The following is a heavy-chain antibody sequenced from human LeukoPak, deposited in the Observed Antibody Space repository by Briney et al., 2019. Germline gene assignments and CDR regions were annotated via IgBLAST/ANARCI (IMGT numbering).Heavy chain of an antibody. J-gene: IGHJ5*02. CDR3: AKDRRVLRFLEWLGGNWLDP. D-gene: IGHD3-3*01. CDR1: GFTFSSYA. Sequence: GGSLRLSCAASGFTFSSYAMSWVRQAPGKGLEWVSAISGSGGSTYYADSVKGRFTISRDNSKNTLYLQMNSLRAEDTAVYYCAKDRRVLRFLEWLGGNWLDPWGQGTLVTVSS. CDR2: ISGSGGST. V-gene: IGHV3-23*01.